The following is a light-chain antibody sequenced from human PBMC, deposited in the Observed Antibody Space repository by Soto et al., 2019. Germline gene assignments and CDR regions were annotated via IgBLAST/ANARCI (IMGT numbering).Light chain of an antibody. Sequence: EIVLTQSPGTLSLSPGERATLSCRASQSVDSSYLAWYQQKPGQAPRLVLYGTSLRATGTPDRFSGSRSGTDFTLSICRLEPEDFAVYYCQQCGAAVVYTFGQGTKLEIK. V-gene: IGKV3-20*01. CDR2: GTS. J-gene: IGKJ2*01. CDR3: QQCGAAVVYT. CDR1: QSVDSSY.